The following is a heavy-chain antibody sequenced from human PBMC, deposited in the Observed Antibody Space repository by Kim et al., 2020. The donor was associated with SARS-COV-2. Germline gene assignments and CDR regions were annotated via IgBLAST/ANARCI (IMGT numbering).Heavy chain of an antibody. D-gene: IGHD3-10*01. Sequence: AESVKGRFTISRDNSKNTLSLQMNSLRAADTAVYYCAKDYYTSGTYYNRDDWGQGTLVTVSS. J-gene: IGHJ4*02. V-gene: IGHV3-23*01. CDR3: AKDYYTSGTYYNRDD.